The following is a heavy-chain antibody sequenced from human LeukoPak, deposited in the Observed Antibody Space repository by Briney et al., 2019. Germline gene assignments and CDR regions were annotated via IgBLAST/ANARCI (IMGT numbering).Heavy chain of an antibody. CDR3: ARDSIVVVTIGYFDL. D-gene: IGHD2-21*02. CDR1: GDSISSSSYY. Sequence: SETLSLTCTVSGDSISSSSYYWGFIRQPPGQGLEWIGSIYYSGSTYYNASFKTRVTISVDTSKNQFSLKLSSVTAADTAVYYCARDSIVVVTIGYFDLWGRGTLVTVSS. CDR2: IYYSGST. J-gene: IGHJ2*01. V-gene: IGHV4-39*07.